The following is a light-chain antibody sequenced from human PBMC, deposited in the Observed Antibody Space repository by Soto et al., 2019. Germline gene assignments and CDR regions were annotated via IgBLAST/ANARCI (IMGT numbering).Light chain of an antibody. Sequence: EIQTTQSPSSLSASVGDRVTITCRASQSISSYLNWYQQKPGKAPKLLIYAASTLQSGVPSRFSASGSGTDCTLTISSLKQEDGATYDCQQLNSYTITFGQGTRLEIK. CDR3: QQLNSYTIT. J-gene: IGKJ5*01. CDR2: AAS. CDR1: QSISSY. V-gene: IGKV1-9*01.